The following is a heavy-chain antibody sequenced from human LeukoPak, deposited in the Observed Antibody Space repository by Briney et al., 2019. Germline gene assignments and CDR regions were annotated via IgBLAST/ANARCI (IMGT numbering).Heavy chain of an antibody. CDR2: IWHDGKSK. Sequence: GGSLRLSCAASGFTFSNYGMNWVRQAPGKGLEWVAGIWHDGKSKFYADSVKVRFTISRDNSKNTVDLQMDSLRLDDTAVYFCARDLNTWFFDYWGQGALVTVSS. D-gene: IGHD3-9*01. J-gene: IGHJ4*02. V-gene: IGHV3-33*01. CDR1: GFTFSNYG. CDR3: ARDLNTWFFDY.